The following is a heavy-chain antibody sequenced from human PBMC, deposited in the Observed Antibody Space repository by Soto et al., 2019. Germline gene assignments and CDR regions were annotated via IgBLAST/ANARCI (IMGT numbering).Heavy chain of an antibody. V-gene: IGHV3-48*01. CDR1: GFTFSSYS. D-gene: IGHD3-9*01. CDR2: ISSSSSTI. CDR3: AGVDHYYYYYMDV. J-gene: IGHJ6*03. Sequence: GGSLRLSCAASGFTFSSYSMNWVRQAPGKGLEWVSYISSSSSTIYYADSVKGRFTISRDNAKNSLYLQMNSLRAEDTAVYYCAGVDHYYYYYMDVWGKGTTVTVSS.